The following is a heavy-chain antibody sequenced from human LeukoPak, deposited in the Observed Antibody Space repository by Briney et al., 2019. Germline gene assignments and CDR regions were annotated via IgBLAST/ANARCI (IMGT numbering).Heavy chain of an antibody. Sequence: ASVKLSCKASGYTFTSYGISWVRQAHGQGLEWMGWITIYNGNTNYAQKLQGRVTMTTDTSTTTAYMELRSLRSDDTAVYYCAKDGEWVVPAAHMGGPYYYYGMDVWGQGTTVTVSS. V-gene: IGHV1-18*01. CDR1: GYTFTSYG. CDR3: AKDGEWVVPAAHMGGPYYYYGMDV. D-gene: IGHD2-2*01. J-gene: IGHJ6*02. CDR2: ITIYNGNT.